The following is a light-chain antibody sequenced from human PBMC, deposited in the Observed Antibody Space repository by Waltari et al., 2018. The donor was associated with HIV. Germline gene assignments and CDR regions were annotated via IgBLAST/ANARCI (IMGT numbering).Light chain of an antibody. J-gene: IGKJ4*01. CDR2: GAT. CDR1: QGISNW. Sequence: DIQMTQSPSSVSASVGDRVTITCRASQGISNWLAWYQQKPGKAPKLLIYGATSLQSGVPSRFSGSGSGTNFILTISSLQPEDFATYHCQQANSLLSLTFGGGTKVEMK. CDR3: QQANSLLSLT. V-gene: IGKV1-12*02.